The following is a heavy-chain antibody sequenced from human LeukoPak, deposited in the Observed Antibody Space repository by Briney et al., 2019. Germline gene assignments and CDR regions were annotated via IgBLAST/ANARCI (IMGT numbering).Heavy chain of an antibody. Sequence: ASVKVSCKTSGYTFTAYYIHWVRQAPGQGLEWMGWINSNSGAINYAQKFQGRVTMTRDTSISTAYMELSSLRSDDTAVYYCARDGGSYDYWGQGTLVAVSS. V-gene: IGHV1-2*02. CDR2: INSNSGAI. J-gene: IGHJ4*02. D-gene: IGHD1-26*01. CDR3: ARDGGSYDY. CDR1: GYTFTAYY.